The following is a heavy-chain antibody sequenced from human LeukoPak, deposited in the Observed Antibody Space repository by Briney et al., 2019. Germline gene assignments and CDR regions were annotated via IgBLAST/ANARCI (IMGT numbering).Heavy chain of an antibody. CDR2: MYSGGNT. J-gene: IGHJ4*02. D-gene: IGHD3-10*01. CDR1: GFTVTTYY. V-gene: IGHV3-66*01. Sequence: GGSLRLSCAASGFTVTTYYMSWVRQAPGKGLEWVSVMYSGGNTDFADSVKGRFTISRDNSKNTLYLQMNSLRAEDTAVYYCARSNYYGSGSYSDWGQGTLVTVSS. CDR3: ARSNYYGSGSYSD.